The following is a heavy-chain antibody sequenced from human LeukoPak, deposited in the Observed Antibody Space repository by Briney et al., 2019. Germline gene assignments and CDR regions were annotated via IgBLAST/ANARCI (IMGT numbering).Heavy chain of an antibody. CDR2: IWYDGSNK. Sequence: PGGSLRLSRAASGFTFGSYDMHWVRQAPGKGLEWVAVIWYDGSNKYYADSVKGRFTISRDISKNTLYLQMNSLRAEDTAVYYCARHKDWTFDYWGQGTLVTVSS. CDR3: ARHKDWTFDY. CDR1: GFTFGSYD. D-gene: IGHD3/OR15-3a*01. V-gene: IGHV3-33*01. J-gene: IGHJ4*02.